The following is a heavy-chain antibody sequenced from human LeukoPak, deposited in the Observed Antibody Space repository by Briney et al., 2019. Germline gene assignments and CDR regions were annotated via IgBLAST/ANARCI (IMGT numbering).Heavy chain of an antibody. D-gene: IGHD3-3*01. CDR3: ARIGSIFGVEYYYYMDV. V-gene: IGHV4-59*01. CDR1: GGSISSYY. J-gene: IGHJ6*03. Sequence: SETLSLTCTVSGGSISSYYWSWIRQPPGKGLEWIGYIYYSGSTNYNPSLKSRVAISVDTSKNQFSLKLSSVTAADTAVYYCARIGSIFGVEYYYYMDVWGKGTTVTVSS. CDR2: IYYSGST.